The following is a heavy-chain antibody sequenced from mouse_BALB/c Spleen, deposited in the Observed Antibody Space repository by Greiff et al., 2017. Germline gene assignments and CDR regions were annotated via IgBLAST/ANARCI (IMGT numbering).Heavy chain of an antibody. Sequence: EVHLVESGGGLVKPGGSLKLSCAASGFTFSSYAMSWVRQTPEKRLEWVASISSGGSTYYPDSVKGRFTISRDNARNILYLQMSSLRSEDTAMYYCARVYYDYEEGFAYWGQGTLVTVSA. J-gene: IGHJ3*01. CDR2: ISSGGST. D-gene: IGHD2-4*01. CDR3: ARVYYDYEEGFAY. V-gene: IGHV5-6-5*01. CDR1: GFTFSSYA.